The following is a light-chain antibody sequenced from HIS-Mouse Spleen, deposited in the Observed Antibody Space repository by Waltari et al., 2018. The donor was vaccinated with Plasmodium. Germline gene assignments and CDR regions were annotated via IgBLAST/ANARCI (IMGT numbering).Light chain of an antibody. J-gene: IGKJ3*01. CDR3: QQYNNRSFT. CDR2: GAS. CDR1: QSISSN. Sequence: EIVMQQSPATLSVSPGGRATLSCRARQSISSNLTWDQQKPGKAPRLLIYGASTRATGIPARFSGSGSGTEFTLTISSLQSEDFAVYYCQQYNNRSFTFGPGTKVEIK. V-gene: IGKV3-15*01.